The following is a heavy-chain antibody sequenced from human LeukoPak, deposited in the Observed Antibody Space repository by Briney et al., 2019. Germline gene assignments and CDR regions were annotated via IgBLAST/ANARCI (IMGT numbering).Heavy chain of an antibody. CDR1: GGSFSGYY. J-gene: IGHJ4*02. Sequence: SETLSLTCAVSGGSFSGYYWSWIRQPPGKGLEWIGEINHSGSTNYNPYLKSRVTISVDTSKNQFSLKLSSVTAADTAVYYCARGIKSDYWGQGTLVTVSS. V-gene: IGHV4-34*01. CDR2: INHSGST. CDR3: ARGIKSDY.